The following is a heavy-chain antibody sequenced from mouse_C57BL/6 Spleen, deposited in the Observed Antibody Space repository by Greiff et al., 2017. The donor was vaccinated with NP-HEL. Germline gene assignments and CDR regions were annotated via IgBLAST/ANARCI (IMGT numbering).Heavy chain of an antibody. D-gene: IGHD1-1*01. CDR1: GFNIKDYY. CDR2: IDPEDGET. CDR3: ASYYYGSSAFDY. Sequence: VQLKESGAELVKPGASVKLSCTASGFNIKDYYIHWVKQRTEQGLEWIGRIDPEDGETKYAPKFQGKATITADTSSNTAYLQLSSLTSEDTAVYYCASYYYGSSAFDYWGQGTTLTVSS. V-gene: IGHV14-2*01. J-gene: IGHJ2*01.